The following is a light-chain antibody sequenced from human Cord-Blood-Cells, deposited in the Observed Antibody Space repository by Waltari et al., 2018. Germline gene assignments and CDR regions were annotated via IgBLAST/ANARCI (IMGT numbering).Light chain of an antibody. CDR1: SSDVGGYNY. Sequence: QSALTQPASVSGSPGQSITISCTGTSSDVGGYNYVSWYQQHPGKAPKLMIYDVSTRPSGVSNRFSCSKSGNTASLTISGLQAEDEADYYCSSYTSSITYVFGTGTKVTVL. J-gene: IGLJ1*01. V-gene: IGLV2-14*01. CDR2: DVS. CDR3: SSYTSSITYV.